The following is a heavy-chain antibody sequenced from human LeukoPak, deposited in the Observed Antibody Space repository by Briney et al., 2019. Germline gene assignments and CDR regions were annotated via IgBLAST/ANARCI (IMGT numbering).Heavy chain of an antibody. D-gene: IGHD6-13*01. CDR3: ARQIASAGTACFDF. CDR2: IYSTGST. V-gene: IGHV4-4*07. Sequence: SETPSLTCTVSGGSISSYYWSWIRQPAGKRLEWIGRIYSTGSTKYNPSLNSRVTMSVDTSKNQFSPGLRSVTAAHTAVYDCARQIASAGTACFDFWGQGARVPVSS. CDR1: GGSISSYY. J-gene: IGHJ4*02.